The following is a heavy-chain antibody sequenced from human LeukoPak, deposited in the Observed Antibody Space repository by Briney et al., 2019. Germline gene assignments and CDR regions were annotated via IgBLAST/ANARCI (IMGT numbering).Heavy chain of an antibody. CDR3: AREVVSGGNCFFDS. V-gene: IGHV4-59*01. D-gene: IGHD2-15*01. Sequence: SSETLSLTCTVSGAFISSYYWSWIRQPPGKGLEWIGYIHYSEYSGRISTDYNPSLLSRVTISIDTSKNQFSLKLGSVTAADTAVYYCAREVVSGGNCFFDSWGQGSLVTVSS. J-gene: IGHJ4*02. CDR1: GAFISSYY. CDR2: IHYSEYSGRIST.